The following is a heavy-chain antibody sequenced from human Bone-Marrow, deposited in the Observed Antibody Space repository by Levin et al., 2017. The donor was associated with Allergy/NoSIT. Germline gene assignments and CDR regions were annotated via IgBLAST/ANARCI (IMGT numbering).Heavy chain of an antibody. CDR1: GFTFSNYA. V-gene: IGHV3-30-3*01. CDR2: ISDDGNNI. D-gene: IGHD1-1*01. J-gene: IGHJ6*03. Sequence: PGGSLRLSCAASGFTFSNYAMHWVRQAPGKGLGWVAFISDDGNNIYYADSVKGRFTISRDNSRNTLFLQMNSLRGEDTAVYYCARGIWNRDYYVDVWGKRTTVTVSS. CDR3: ARGIWNRDYYVDV.